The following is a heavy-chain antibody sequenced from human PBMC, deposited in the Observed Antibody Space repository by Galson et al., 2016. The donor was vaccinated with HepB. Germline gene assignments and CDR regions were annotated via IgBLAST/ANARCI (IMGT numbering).Heavy chain of an antibody. Sequence: SVKVSCKASGYTFTSYYMHWVRQAPGQGLEWMGIINPSGGSTSYAQKFQDRLTIVADKSTSTNYMELRSLRSEDTAVYYCAREGDGAYFDYWGQGTLVSVSS. CDR3: AREGDGAYFDY. V-gene: IGHV1-46*01. J-gene: IGHJ4*02. CDR1: GYTFTSYY. D-gene: IGHD3-16*01. CDR2: INPSGGST.